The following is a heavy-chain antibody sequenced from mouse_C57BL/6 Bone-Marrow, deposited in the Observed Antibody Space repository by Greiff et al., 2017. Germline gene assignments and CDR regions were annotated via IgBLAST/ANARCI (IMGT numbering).Heavy chain of an antibody. Sequence: VQLQQPGAELVKPGASVKLSCKASGYTFTSYWMQWVKQRPGQGLEWIGEIDPSDSYTNYNQKFKGKATLTVDTSSSTAYMQLSSLTSEDSAVYYCARGPLCQSDYWGQGTSVTVSS. CDR3: ARGPLCQSDY. D-gene: IGHD6-1*01. CDR2: IDPSDSYT. J-gene: IGHJ4*01. CDR1: GYTFTSYW. V-gene: IGHV1-50*01.